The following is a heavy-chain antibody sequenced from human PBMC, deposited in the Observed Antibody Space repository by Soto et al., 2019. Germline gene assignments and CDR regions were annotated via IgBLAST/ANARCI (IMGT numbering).Heavy chain of an antibody. CDR2: INAGNGNT. J-gene: IGHJ4*02. V-gene: IGHV1-3*01. Sequence: ASVKVSCKASGYTLTSYAVRWVRQAPGQRLEWMGWINAGNGNTKYSQEFQGRDTITRDTSASTAYMELNSLRSEDTAVYYCARSSSYYFIDDYWGQGTLVTVSS. D-gene: IGHD3-22*01. CDR1: GYTLTSYA. CDR3: ARSSSYYFIDDY.